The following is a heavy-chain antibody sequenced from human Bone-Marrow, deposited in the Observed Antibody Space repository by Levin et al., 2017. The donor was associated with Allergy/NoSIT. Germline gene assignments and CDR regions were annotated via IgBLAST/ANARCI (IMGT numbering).Heavy chain of an antibody. V-gene: IGHV4-59*08. Sequence: SETLSLTCTVSGGSISSYYWSWIRQPPGKGLEWIGYIYYSGSTNYNPSLKSRVTISVDTSKNQFSLKLSSVTAADTAVYYCARLIGGHTRYCSGGSCPNNWFDPWGQGTLVTVSS. CDR1: GGSISSYY. CDR2: IYYSGST. CDR3: ARLIGGHTRYCSGGSCPNNWFDP. J-gene: IGHJ5*02. D-gene: IGHD2-15*01.